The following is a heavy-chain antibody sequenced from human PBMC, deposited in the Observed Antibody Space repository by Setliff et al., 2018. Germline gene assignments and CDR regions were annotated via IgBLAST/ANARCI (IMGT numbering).Heavy chain of an antibody. V-gene: IGHV4-34*01. CDR2: INHSGST. CDR1: GGSFSGYY. CDR3: ARDTYYYDSSGSYYYYMDV. D-gene: IGHD3-22*01. J-gene: IGHJ6*03. Sequence: PSETLSLTCAVYGGSFSGYYWSWIRQPPGKGLEWIGEINHSGSTNYNPSLKSRVTISVDTSKNQFSLKLSSVTAADTAVYYCARDTYYYDSSGSYYYYMDVWGKGTTVTVSS.